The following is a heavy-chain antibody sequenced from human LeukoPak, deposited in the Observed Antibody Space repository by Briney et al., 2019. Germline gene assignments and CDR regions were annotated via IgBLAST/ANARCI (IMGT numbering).Heavy chain of an antibody. V-gene: IGHV4-59*01. J-gene: IGHJ4*02. D-gene: IGHD3-22*01. CDR3: AKGRAGNYYYDSSDY. CDR2: IYYSGST. CDR1: GGSISSYY. Sequence: SETLSLTCTVSGGSISSYYLSWVRQPPGKGLEWIGYIYYSGSTNYNPSVKGRVTISVDKSKNQFSLKLSSVIAADTAVYYCAKGRAGNYYYDSSDYWGQGTLVTVSS.